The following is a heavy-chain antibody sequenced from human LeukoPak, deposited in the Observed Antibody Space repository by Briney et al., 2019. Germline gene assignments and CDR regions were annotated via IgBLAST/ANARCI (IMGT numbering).Heavy chain of an antibody. V-gene: IGHV3-33*01. CDR2: IWYDGSNK. J-gene: IGHJ4*02. CDR1: GFTFSSYG. Sequence: GGSLRLSCAASGFTFSSYGMHWVRQAPGKGLEWVAAIWYDGSNKYYADSVKGRFTISRDNSKNTLYLQMNSLRAEDTAVYYCARDSYDILTGSFPVFDYWGQGTLVTVSS. D-gene: IGHD3-9*01. CDR3: ARDSYDILTGSFPVFDY.